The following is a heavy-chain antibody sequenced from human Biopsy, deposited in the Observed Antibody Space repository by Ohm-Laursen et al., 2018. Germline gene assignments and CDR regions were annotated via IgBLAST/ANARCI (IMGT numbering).Heavy chain of an antibody. V-gene: IGHV4-59*01. D-gene: IGHD2/OR15-2a*01. CDR1: GGSISSDY. CDR2: IYYSGST. CDR3: ARATNSTGWPYYYFYGMDV. Sequence: SETLSLTCTVSGGSISSDYWSWIRQTPGKGLEWIGYIYYSGSTNYNPSLKSQVTISVDTSKNQLSLRLNSVTAADTAVYYCARATNSTGWPYYYFYGMDVWGQGTTVTVSS. J-gene: IGHJ6*02.